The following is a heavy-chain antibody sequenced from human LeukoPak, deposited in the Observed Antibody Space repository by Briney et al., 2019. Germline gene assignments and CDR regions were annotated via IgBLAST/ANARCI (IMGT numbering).Heavy chain of an antibody. CDR3: PRETPRGGRYYFDY. D-gene: IGHD3-10*01. CDR1: GFTFSGYW. Sequence: GGSLRLACAASGFTFSGYWMHWVRQAPGKGLVWVSRTNPDGSTTTYADSVKGRFTISRDNAKNTLYLQMNSLRAEDTALYYCPRETPRGGRYYFDYWGQGALVTVSS. J-gene: IGHJ4*02. V-gene: IGHV3-74*03. CDR2: TNPDGSTT.